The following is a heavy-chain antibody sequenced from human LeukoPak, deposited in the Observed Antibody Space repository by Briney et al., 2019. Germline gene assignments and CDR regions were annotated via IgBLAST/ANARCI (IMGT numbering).Heavy chain of an antibody. V-gene: IGHV1-18*01. Sequence: ASVKVSCKASGYTFASYGITWVRQAPGQGLEWMGWIGPNNGNTNYAQNLQGRVTMTTDTSTGTAYMELRSLRSDDTAVYFCARDSGGRGHFDFWGQGTLVTIPS. CDR2: IGPNNGNT. CDR3: ARDSGGRGHFDF. CDR1: GYTFASYG. J-gene: IGHJ4*02. D-gene: IGHD3-16*01.